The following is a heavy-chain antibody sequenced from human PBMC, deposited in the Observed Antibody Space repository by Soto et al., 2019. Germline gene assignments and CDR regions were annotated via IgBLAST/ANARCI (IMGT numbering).Heavy chain of an antibody. CDR3: ARVFWSGYYMEFDP. V-gene: IGHV2-70*01. CDR2: IDWDDDK. CDR1: GFSLSTSGMC. D-gene: IGHD3-3*01. Sequence: SGPTLVNPTQTLTLACTFSGFSLSTSGMCVSWIRQPPGKALEWLALIDWDDDKYYSTSLKTRLTISKDTSKNQVVLTMTNMDPVDTATYYCARVFWSGYYMEFDPWGQGTLVTVSS. J-gene: IGHJ5*02.